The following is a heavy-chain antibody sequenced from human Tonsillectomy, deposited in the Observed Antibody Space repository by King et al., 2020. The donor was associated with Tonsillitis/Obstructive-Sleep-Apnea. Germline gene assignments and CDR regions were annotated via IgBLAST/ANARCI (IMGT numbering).Heavy chain of an antibody. CDR2: IYYSGST. CDR1: GGSISSSSYY. D-gene: IGHD6-19*01. V-gene: IGHV4-39*01. J-gene: IGHJ4*02. CDR3: ARHPKPGYSSGRGYASFDY. Sequence: QLQESGPGLVKPSETLSLTCTVSGGSISSSSYYWGWIRQPPGKGLEWIGSIYYSGSTYYNPSLKSRATISVDTSKNQFSLKLSSLTAADTAGYYCARHPKPGYSSGRGYASFDYWGQGTLVTVSS.